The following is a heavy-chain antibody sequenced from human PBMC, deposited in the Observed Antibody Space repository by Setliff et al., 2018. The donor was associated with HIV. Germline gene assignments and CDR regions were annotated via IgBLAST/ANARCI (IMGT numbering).Heavy chain of an antibody. Sequence: GESLTISCKASGYIFTNYWIGWVRQLPGKGLEWIGVVYPGDSVTRYGPSFQGQVSISADRSITTAYLQWDSLKASDTAMYYCTRRRRAPGTGDLEDYWGQGTLVTVSS. V-gene: IGHV5-51*01. J-gene: IGHJ4*02. CDR1: GYIFTNYW. D-gene: IGHD7-27*01. CDR2: VYPGDSVT. CDR3: TRRRRAPGTGDLEDY.